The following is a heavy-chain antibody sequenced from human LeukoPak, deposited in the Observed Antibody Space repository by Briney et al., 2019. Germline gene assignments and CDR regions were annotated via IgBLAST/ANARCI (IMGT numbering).Heavy chain of an antibody. CDR3: ATARWEPYYFDY. V-gene: IGHV4-59*02. D-gene: IGHD1-26*01. CDR1: GGSVSSAY. Sequence: PSETLSLTCTASGGSVSSAYWSWIRQPPGKGLEWIGYIYYSGSTNYNPSLKSRVTISVDTSKNQFSLKLSSVTAADTAVYYCATARWEPYYFDYWGQGTLVTVSS. CDR2: IYYSGST. J-gene: IGHJ4*02.